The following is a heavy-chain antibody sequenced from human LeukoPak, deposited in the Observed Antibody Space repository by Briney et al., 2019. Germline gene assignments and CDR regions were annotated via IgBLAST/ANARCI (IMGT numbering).Heavy chain of an antibody. J-gene: IGHJ4*02. CDR2: IYHSGST. CDR1: GYSISSGYC. Sequence: SSETLSLTCAVSGYSISSGYCWGWIRQPPGKGLEWIGSIYHSGSTYYNPSLKSRVTISVDTSKNQFSLKLSSVTAADTAVYYCARVGAVAGNMDYWGQGTLVTVSS. D-gene: IGHD6-19*01. CDR3: ARVGAVAGNMDY. V-gene: IGHV4-38-2*01.